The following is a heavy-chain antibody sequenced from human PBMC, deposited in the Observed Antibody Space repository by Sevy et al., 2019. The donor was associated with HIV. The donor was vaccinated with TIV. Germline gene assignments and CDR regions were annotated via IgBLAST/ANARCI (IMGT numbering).Heavy chain of an antibody. CDR2: ISALNGDT. CDR1: GYTFSSYR. D-gene: IGHD2-15*01. V-gene: IGHV1-18*01. Sequence: ASVKVSCKASGYTFSSYRITWVRLAPGQGPEWIGWISALNGDTNYAQKLQGRVTMTADTSTSTVYMELRSLRSDDTAVYYCARAYCTGGRCYSLAYWGQGTLVTVSS. J-gene: IGHJ4*02. CDR3: ARAYCTGGRCYSLAY.